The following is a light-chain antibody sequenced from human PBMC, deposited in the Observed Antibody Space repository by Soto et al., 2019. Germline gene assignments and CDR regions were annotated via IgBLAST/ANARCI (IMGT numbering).Light chain of an antibody. Sequence: QSALTQPASVSGSPGQSITISCTGTSSDIGTYNYVSWYQQHPGKAPKLMLYDVSDRPSGVSNRFSGSKSGNTASLTISGLQAEDEADYYCSSYTTPRNLGVFGGGTKLTVL. CDR1: SSDIGTYNY. CDR3: SSYTTPRNLGV. J-gene: IGLJ2*01. CDR2: DVS. V-gene: IGLV2-14*03.